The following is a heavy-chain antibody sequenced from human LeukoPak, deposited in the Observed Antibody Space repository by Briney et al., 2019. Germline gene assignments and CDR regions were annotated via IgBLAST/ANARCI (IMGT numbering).Heavy chain of an antibody. Sequence: VASVKVSCKASGDTFSSYAISWVRQAPGQGLEWMGGIIPIFGTANYAQKFQGRVTITADESTSTAYMELSSLRSEDTAVYYCARSPEPAADNWFDPWGQGTLVTVSS. J-gene: IGHJ5*02. CDR2: IIPIFGTA. D-gene: IGHD2-2*01. CDR1: GDTFSSYA. CDR3: ARSPEPAADNWFDP. V-gene: IGHV1-69*13.